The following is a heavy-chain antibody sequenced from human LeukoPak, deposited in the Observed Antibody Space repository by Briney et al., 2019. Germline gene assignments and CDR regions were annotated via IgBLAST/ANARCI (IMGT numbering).Heavy chain of an antibody. V-gene: IGHV3-30*18. Sequence: GGSLRLSCAASGFTFSSYGMHWVRQAPGKGLEWVAVISYDGSNKYYADSVKGRFTISRDNSKNTLYLQMNSLRAEDTAVYYCAKEKRAVTTYYYYMDVWGKGTTVTVSS. CDR1: GFTFSSYG. J-gene: IGHJ6*03. CDR3: AKEKRAVTTYYYYMDV. CDR2: ISYDGSNK. D-gene: IGHD4-17*01.